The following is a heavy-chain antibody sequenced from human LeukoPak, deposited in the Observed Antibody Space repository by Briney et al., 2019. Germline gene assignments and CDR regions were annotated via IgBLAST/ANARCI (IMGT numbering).Heavy chain of an antibody. CDR3: VRDGRSMIVDY. Sequence: PGGSLRLSCAASGFTLSNYEMNWVRQAPGKGLEWVSYISSSGGTIFYTDSVRGRFTFSRDNAKKSLYLQMNSLRAEDTGVYYCVRDGRSMIVDYWGQGTLVTVTS. J-gene: IGHJ4*02. D-gene: IGHD3-22*01. CDR2: ISSSGGTI. V-gene: IGHV3-48*03. CDR1: GFTLSNYE.